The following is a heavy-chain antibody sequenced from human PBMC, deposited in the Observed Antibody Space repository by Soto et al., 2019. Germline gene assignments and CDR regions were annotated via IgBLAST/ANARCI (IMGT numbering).Heavy chain of an antibody. D-gene: IGHD1-26*01. J-gene: IGHJ5*02. CDR1: GLTVGSNY. CDR2: IYSRDDT. Sequence: GGSLRLSCAASGLTVGSNYMSWVRQAPGKGLEWVSVIYSRDDTYYADSVKGRFTISRDNSKNTLYLQMNNLRAEDTAVYYCARSMGECFNTCFDPWGRGTLVTSPQ. CDR3: ARSMGECFNTCFDP. V-gene: IGHV3-53*01.